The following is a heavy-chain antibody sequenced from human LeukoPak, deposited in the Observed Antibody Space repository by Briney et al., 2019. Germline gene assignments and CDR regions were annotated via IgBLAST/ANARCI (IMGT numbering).Heavy chain of an antibody. V-gene: IGHV4-34*01. CDR2: INHSGST. Sequence: SETLSLTCAVYGGSFSGYYWSWIRQPPGKGLEWIGEINHSGSTNYNPSLKSRVTISVDTSKNQFSLKLSSVTAADTAVYYCARGQRRGYSYGYRISFDYWGQGTLVTVSS. CDR3: ARGQRRGYSYGYRISFDY. J-gene: IGHJ4*02. CDR1: GGSFSGYY. D-gene: IGHD5-18*01.